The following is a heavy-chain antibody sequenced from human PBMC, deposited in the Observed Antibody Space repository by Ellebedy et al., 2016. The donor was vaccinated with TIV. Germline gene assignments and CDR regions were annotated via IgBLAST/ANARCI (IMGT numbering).Heavy chain of an antibody. V-gene: IGHV3-23*01. D-gene: IGHD6-13*01. CDR3: ARPAAGTDY. Sequence: GESLKISXAASGFTFSSYAMSWVRQAPGKGLEWVSAISGSGGSTYYADSVKGRFTISRDNSKNTLYLQMNSLRAEDTAVYYCARPAAGTDYWGQGTLVTVSS. CDR1: GFTFSSYA. J-gene: IGHJ4*02. CDR2: ISGSGGST.